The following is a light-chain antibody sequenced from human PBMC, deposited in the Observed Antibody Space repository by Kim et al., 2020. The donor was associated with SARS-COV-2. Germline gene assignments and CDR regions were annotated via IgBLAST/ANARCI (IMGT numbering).Light chain of an antibody. CDR3: AAWDDILSGWM. CDR1: TSSTGTNY. V-gene: IGLV1-47*01. CDR2: RCN. Sequence: GQRITISCSGSTSSTGTNYVYWYQQLPGAAPNLLIFRCNQLPSGVPDRFSASKSCTSASLAISGLRSEDEADYYCAAWDDILSGWMFCGGTQLTVL. J-gene: IGLJ3*02.